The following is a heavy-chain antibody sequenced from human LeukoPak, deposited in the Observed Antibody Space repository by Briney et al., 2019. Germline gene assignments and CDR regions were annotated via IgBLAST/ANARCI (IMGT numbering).Heavy chain of an antibody. V-gene: IGHV4-59*08. CDR1: GGSISSYY. J-gene: IGHJ4*02. CDR2: IYYSGST. CDR3: ARRRGYSYGYYFDY. D-gene: IGHD5-18*01. Sequence: SETLSLTCTVSGGSISSYYWSWIRQPPGKGLEWIGYIYYSGSTNYNPSLTSRVTISVDTSKNQFSLKLSSVTAADTAVYYCARRRGYSYGYYFDYWGQGTLVTVSS.